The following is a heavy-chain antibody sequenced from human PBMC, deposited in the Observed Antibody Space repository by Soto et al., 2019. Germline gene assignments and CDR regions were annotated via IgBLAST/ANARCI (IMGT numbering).Heavy chain of an antibody. CDR2: MSEDGGTT. CDR3: ASDLSGRADV. V-gene: IGHV3-74*01. CDR1: GLTFCIYG. Sequence: PAGSLGLCCAASGLTFCIYGMHLVLQAPGKGLVWVSRMSEDGGTTDYADSVKGRFTISRDNAKNTLYLQMNSLRVEDTAVYYCASDLSGRADVWGQGTTVTVSS. D-gene: IGHD3-10*01. J-gene: IGHJ6*02.